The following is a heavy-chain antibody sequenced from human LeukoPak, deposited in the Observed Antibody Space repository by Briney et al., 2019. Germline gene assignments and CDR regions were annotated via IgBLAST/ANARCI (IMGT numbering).Heavy chain of an antibody. V-gene: IGHV3-48*04. J-gene: IGHJ4*02. CDR3: ARDDLVITMVRGVLDY. CDR1: GFTFSSYS. D-gene: IGHD3-10*01. Sequence: GGSLRLSCAASGFTFSSYSMNWVRQAPGKGLEWVSYISSSSSTIYYADSVKGRFTISRDNAKNSLYLQMNSLRAEDTAVYYCARDDLVITMVRGVLDYWGQGTLVTVSS. CDR2: ISSSSSTI.